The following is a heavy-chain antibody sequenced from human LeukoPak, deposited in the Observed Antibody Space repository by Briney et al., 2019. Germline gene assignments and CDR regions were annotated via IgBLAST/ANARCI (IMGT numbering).Heavy chain of an antibody. CDR3: ARAHRTWSQYSLFYYYYMDV. D-gene: IGHD3-3*01. J-gene: IGHJ6*03. V-gene: IGHV3-30*12. Sequence: PGRSLTLSCAASGFTFGRYGMHWVRQSPGKGLEWVALISFDGVYKYFGDSVKGRFTISRDDSKNTLHLQMNSLRVEDTAVYYCARAHRTWSQYSLFYYYYMDVWGKGTTVTVSS. CDR1: GFTFGRYG. CDR2: ISFDGVYK.